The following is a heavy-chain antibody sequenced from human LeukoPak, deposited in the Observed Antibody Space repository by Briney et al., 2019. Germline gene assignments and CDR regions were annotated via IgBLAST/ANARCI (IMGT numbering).Heavy chain of an antibody. Sequence: PSETLSLTCAVSGGSISSSYWSWVRQPPGKGLEWMGEVNHSGRTSYNPSLKSRVTISADTSKNQFSLRMTSLTAADTAVYYCARGIRGVIITTNYYNMDVWGPGTTVTVSS. CDR3: ARGIRGVIITTNYYNMDV. CDR1: GGSISSSY. V-gene: IGHV4-34*01. D-gene: IGHD3-10*01. CDR2: VNHSGRT. J-gene: IGHJ6*03.